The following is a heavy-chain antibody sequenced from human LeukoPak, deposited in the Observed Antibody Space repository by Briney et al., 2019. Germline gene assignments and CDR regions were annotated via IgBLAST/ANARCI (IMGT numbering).Heavy chain of an antibody. CDR1: GGSINSYY. D-gene: IGHD2-15*01. J-gene: IGHJ3*02. Sequence: SETLSLTCTVSGGSINSYYWSWIRQPPGKGLEWIGYIYYSGSTNYNPSLKSRVTISVDTSNNKFSLKLASLTAADTAVYYCVRHLSAGRRAFDIWGQGTMVTVSS. V-gene: IGHV4-59*08. CDR2: IYYSGST. CDR3: VRHLSAGRRAFDI.